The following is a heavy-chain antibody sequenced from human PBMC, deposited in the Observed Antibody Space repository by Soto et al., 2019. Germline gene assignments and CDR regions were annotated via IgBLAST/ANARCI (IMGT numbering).Heavy chain of an antibody. D-gene: IGHD6-19*01. V-gene: IGHV3-73*01. J-gene: IGHJ4*02. CDR3: TRSGGTAVAGRWPDY. CDR2: IRSKANSYAT. Sequence: GGSLRLSCAASGFTFSGSAMHWVRQASGKGLEWVGRIRSKANSYATAYAASGKGRFTTSRDDSKNTAYLQMNSLKTEDTAVYYCTRSGGTAVAGRWPDYWGQGTLVTVSS. CDR1: GFTFSGSA.